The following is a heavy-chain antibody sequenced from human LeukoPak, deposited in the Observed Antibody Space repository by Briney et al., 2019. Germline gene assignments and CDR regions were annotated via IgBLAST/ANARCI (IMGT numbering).Heavy chain of an antibody. D-gene: IGHD5-12*01. CDR3: ARDIIRGQSDFDY. J-gene: IGHJ4*02. V-gene: IGHV3-7*01. CDR1: GFNFCNYW. Sequence: GGSLRLSCVASGFNFCNYWMSWVRQAPRKGLEFVGNIEDDGSEQNDVDSVKGRFTISRDNVKNSLYLQMNSLRVEDPAVYYCARDIIRGQSDFDYWGQGILVTVSS. CDR2: IEDDGSEQ.